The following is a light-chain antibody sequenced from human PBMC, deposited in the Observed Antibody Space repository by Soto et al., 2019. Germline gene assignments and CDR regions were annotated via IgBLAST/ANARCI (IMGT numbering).Light chain of an antibody. V-gene: IGKV3-20*01. J-gene: IGKJ5*01. CDR2: GAS. Sequence: EIVLTQSPGTLSLAPGERATLSFRAIQSVSSNYLAWYQKRPGRAPRLLIYGASSRDTGIPDRFSGSGSGTDFTLTISRLEPEDFAVYYCQQYDSSPPITFGQGTRLEIK. CDR1: QSVSSNY. CDR3: QQYDSSPPIT.